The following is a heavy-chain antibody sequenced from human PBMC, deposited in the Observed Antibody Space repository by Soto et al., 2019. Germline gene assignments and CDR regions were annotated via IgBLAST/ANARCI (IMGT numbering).Heavy chain of an antibody. CDR1: GFTVSSNY. CDR2: IYSGGST. Sequence: EVQLVETGGGLIQPGGSLRLSCAASGFTVSSNYMSWVRQAPGKGLEWVSVIYSGGSTYYADSVKGRFTISRDNSKNTLDLQMNSLRAEDTAVYHCARTHSSGWYYFFDYWGQGTLVTVSS. J-gene: IGHJ4*02. CDR3: ARTHSSGWYYFFDY. D-gene: IGHD6-19*01. V-gene: IGHV3-53*02.